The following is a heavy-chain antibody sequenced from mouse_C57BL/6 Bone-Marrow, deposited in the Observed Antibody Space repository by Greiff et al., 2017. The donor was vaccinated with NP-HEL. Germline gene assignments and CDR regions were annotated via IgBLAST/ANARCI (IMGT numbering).Heavy chain of an antibody. V-gene: IGHV1-47*01. J-gene: IGHJ3*01. CDR2: FNPYNDDT. D-gene: IGHD2-14*01. CDR1: GYTFTTYS. CDR3: ARSGSDYRNGFAY. Sequence: VQLQQSGAELVKPGASVKMSCKASGYTFTTYSIEWVKQNHGKSLEWIGNFNPYNDDTNYNEKFKGKATLTVEKSSSTVYLELRRLTSDDSAVYSCARSGSDYRNGFAYWGQGTLVTVSS.